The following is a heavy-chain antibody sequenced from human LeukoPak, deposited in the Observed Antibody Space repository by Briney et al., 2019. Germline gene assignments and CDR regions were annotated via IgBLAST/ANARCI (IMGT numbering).Heavy chain of an antibody. V-gene: IGHV6-1*01. Sequence: SQTLSLTCAISGNSVSSNSAAWNWIRQSPSRGLEWLGRTYYRSKWYNDYAVSVKSRITINPDTSKNQFSLQLNSVTPEDTAVYYCAREGLEYSSSEGGYYGMDVWGQGTTVTVSS. CDR1: GNSVSSNSAA. D-gene: IGHD6-6*01. J-gene: IGHJ6*02. CDR3: AREGLEYSSSEGGYYGMDV. CDR2: TYYRSKWYN.